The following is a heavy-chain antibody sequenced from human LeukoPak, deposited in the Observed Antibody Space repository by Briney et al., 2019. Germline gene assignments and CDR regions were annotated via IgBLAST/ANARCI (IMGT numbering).Heavy chain of an antibody. J-gene: IGHJ4*02. CDR3: ARLDTAMVFLLYYFDY. CDR1: GFTLNSSE. V-gene: IGHV3-7*01. CDR2: IKQDGSEK. Sequence: QPGGALRLSCTVSGFTLNSSEMSWIRQAPGKGLEWVANIKQDGSEKYYVDSVKGRFTISRDNAKNSLYLQMNSLRAEDTAVYYCARLDTAMVFLLYYFDYWGQGTLVTVSS. D-gene: IGHD5-18*01.